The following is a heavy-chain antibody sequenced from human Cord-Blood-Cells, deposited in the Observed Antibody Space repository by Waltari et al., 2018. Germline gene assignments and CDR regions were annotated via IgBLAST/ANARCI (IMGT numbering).Heavy chain of an antibody. D-gene: IGHD6-13*01. CDR1: GFTARSNS. CDR3: ASGTAFGIAAAGPFDY. V-gene: IGHV3-53*01. CDR2: IYSGGGT. J-gene: IGHJ4*02. Sequence: EVQLVESGGGLIQPGGSLRLSCAASGFTARSNSMSWFDPAPGKGRGWVSVIYSGGGTYYADYVKGRFTISRDNSKNTLYLQMNSLRAEDTAVYYCASGTAFGIAAAGPFDYWGQGTLVTVSS.